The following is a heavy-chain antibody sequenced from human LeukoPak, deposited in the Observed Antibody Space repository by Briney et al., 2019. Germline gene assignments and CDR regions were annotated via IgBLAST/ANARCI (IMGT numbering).Heavy chain of an antibody. CDR3: ARSDSSGYYFPYYFDY. V-gene: IGHV4-59*01. J-gene: IGHJ4*02. CDR1: GGSISSYY. D-gene: IGHD3-22*01. CDR2: TSDIGSI. Sequence: SETLSLTCTVSGGSISSYYWSWIRQPPGKGLEWIAYTSDIGSINYNPSLKSRVTISVDTSKNQFSLKLSSVTAADTAVYYCARSDSSGYYFPYYFDYWGQGTLVTVSS.